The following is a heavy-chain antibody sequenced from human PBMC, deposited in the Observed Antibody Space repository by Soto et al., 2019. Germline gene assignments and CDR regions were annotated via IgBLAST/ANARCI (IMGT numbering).Heavy chain of an antibody. J-gene: IGHJ4*02. CDR1: GFTFSNYA. CDR2: ISGSVGST. V-gene: IGHV3-23*01. CDR3: AKDRGAVAGTEISDY. D-gene: IGHD6-19*01. Sequence: GGSLRLSCAASGFTFSNYAMTWVRQAPGKGLEWVSTISGSVGSTYYADSVKGRFTVSRDNSKNTLYLQINSLRAEDTAVYYCAKDRGAVAGTEISDYWGQGTLVTVSS.